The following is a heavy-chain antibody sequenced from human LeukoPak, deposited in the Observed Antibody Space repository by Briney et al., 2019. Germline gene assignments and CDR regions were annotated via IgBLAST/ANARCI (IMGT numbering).Heavy chain of an antibody. Sequence: AGGSLRLSCAASGCTFSGYLMSWFRQAPGKGLEWVANIKEEGSEKYYVDSVKGRFIISRDNAKNSLYLQMNSLRAEDTAVYYCARDSSAAPHSYWGQGTLVTVFS. CDR1: GCTFSGYL. D-gene: IGHD2-15*01. CDR3: ARDSSAAPHSY. CDR2: IKEEGSEK. V-gene: IGHV3-7*01. J-gene: IGHJ4*02.